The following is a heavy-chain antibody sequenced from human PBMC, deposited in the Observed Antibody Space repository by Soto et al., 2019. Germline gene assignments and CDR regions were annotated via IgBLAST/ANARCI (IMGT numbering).Heavy chain of an antibody. CDR3: AKEEAYSSGWGSFDY. J-gene: IGHJ4*02. CDR2: ISGSGVST. V-gene: IGHV3-23*01. CDR1: GFTFSSYA. Sequence: EVPLLESGGVLVQPGGSLRLSCAASGFTFSSYAMSWVRQAPGKGLEWVSAISGSGVSTYYADSVKGRFTISRDNSKNTLYLQMNSLRAEDTAVYYCAKEEAYSSGWGSFDYWGQGTLVTVSS. D-gene: IGHD6-19*01.